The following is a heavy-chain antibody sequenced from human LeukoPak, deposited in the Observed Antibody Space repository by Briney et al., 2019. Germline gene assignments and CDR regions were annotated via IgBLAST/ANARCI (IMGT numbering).Heavy chain of an antibody. D-gene: IGHD3-22*01. J-gene: IGHJ4*02. Sequence: GGSLRLSCAASGFTFSIYAMTWVRQAPGKGLEWVSHISGSGRSTYYAESVKGRFTISRDDSKNTLFLPMNSLGAEDTAVYYCAKGLTMIVGKYYFDYWGQGTLVTVSS. CDR1: GFTFSIYA. CDR3: AKGLTMIVGKYYFDY. V-gene: IGHV3-23*01. CDR2: ISGSGRST.